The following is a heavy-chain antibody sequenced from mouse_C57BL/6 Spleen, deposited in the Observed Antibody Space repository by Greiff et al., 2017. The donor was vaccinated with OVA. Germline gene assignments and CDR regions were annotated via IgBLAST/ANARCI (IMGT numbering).Heavy chain of an antibody. CDR2: IHPSASDT. V-gene: IGHV1-74*01. Sequence: QVQLQQPGAELVKPGASVKVSCKASGYTFTSYWMHWVKQRPGQGLEWIGRIHPSASDTNYNQKFKGKATLTVDKSSSTAYMQLSSLTSEDSAVYYCAIADYEYYYAMDYWGQGTSVTVSS. D-gene: IGHD2-4*01. J-gene: IGHJ4*01. CDR1: GYTFTSYW. CDR3: AIADYEYYYAMDY.